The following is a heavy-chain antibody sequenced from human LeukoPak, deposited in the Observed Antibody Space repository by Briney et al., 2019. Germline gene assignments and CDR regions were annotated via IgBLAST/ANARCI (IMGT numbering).Heavy chain of an antibody. CDR1: GFTFSSYS. V-gene: IGHV3-21*01. D-gene: IGHD2-8*01. CDR2: ISSSSSYI. J-gene: IGHJ6*02. CDR3: ARDPNYYYYYYGMDV. Sequence: GRSLRLSCAASGFTFSSYSMNWVRQAPGKGLEWVSSISSSSSYIYYADSVKGRFTISRDNAKNSLYLQMNSLRAEDTAVYYCARDPNYYYYYYGMDVWGQGTRSPSP.